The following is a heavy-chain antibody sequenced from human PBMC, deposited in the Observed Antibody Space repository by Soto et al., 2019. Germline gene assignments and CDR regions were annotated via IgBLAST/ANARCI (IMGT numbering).Heavy chain of an antibody. V-gene: IGHV5-51*01. CDR2: IYPADSDS. J-gene: IGHJ4*02. D-gene: IGHD6-19*01. CDR1: GYTFTSYW. CDR3: LRQGGSGWPDY. Sequence: GESLKISCMGSGYTFTSYWIGWVRQMPGKGLEWMGIIYPADSDSRYSPSFQGQVTISADKSTSTAYLHWSSLKASDTAMYYCLRQGGSGWPDYWGQGTLVTVSS.